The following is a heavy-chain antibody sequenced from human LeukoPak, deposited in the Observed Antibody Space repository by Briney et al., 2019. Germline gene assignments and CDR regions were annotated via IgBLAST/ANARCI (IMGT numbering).Heavy chain of an antibody. CDR2: ISIYNGDT. J-gene: IGHJ4*02. CDR3: AREPPIFCGSATIAMDH. D-gene: IGHD3-10*01. Sequence: ASVKVSCKGSGYTFRSFGISWVRQAPGQGLEWMGWISIYNGDTKYAQKFQDRVTMTRDTSTSTAYMEVRSLRSDDTAVYYCAREPPIFCGSATIAMDHWGQGTLVTVSS. V-gene: IGHV1-18*01. CDR1: GYTFRSFG.